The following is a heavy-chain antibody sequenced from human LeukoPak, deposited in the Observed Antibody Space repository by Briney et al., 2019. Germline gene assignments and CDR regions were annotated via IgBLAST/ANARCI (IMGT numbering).Heavy chain of an antibody. Sequence: PSETLSLTCAVYGGSLNGYYWSWIRQPPGKGLEWIGEGGNSGGTKFNPSLKSRVTISADTSKNQFSLKLSSVTAADTAVYYCAKNGQSGFSFDPWGQGTLVTASS. CDR2: GGNSGGT. CDR1: GGSLNGYY. J-gene: IGHJ5*02. D-gene: IGHD1-26*01. V-gene: IGHV4-34*01. CDR3: AKNGQSGFSFDP.